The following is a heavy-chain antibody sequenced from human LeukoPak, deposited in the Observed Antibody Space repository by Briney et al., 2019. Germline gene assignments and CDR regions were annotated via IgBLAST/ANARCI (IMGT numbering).Heavy chain of an antibody. CDR1: GGSISSYY. J-gene: IGHJ5*02. CDR2: IQTSGST. Sequence: SETLSLTCTVSGGSISSYYWSWIRQPAGKGLEWIGRIQTSGSTNYNPSLKSRVTISVDKSKNQISLELSSVTAADTAVYYCARGVGSIAMVRGVIDWFDPWGQGTLVTVSS. CDR3: ARGVGSIAMVRGVIDWFDP. V-gene: IGHV4-4*07. D-gene: IGHD3-10*01.